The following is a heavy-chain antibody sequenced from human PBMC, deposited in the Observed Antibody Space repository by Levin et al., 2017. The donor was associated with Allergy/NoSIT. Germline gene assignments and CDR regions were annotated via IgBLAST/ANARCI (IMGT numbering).Heavy chain of an antibody. CDR1: GASIRTINW. D-gene: IGHD1-26*01. Sequence: SQTLSLTCGVSGASIRTINWWTWVRQSPGKGLEWIAEIYHTGNTKYNPSLESRVTISVYESKNQFSLKMSPVTAADTAIYYCAKNSVEATGVLDSWGQGILVTVSS. CDR2: IYHTGNT. V-gene: IGHV4-4*02. J-gene: IGHJ4*02. CDR3: AKNSVEATGVLDS.